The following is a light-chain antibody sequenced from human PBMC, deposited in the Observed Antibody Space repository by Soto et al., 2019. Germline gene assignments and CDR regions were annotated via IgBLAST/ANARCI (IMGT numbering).Light chain of an antibody. CDR2: DAS. J-gene: IGKJ2*01. CDR1: QTISTY. CDR3: QQSHGIPYT. Sequence: DIQMTQSPSSLSASVGDRVTITCRASQTISTYLNWYQQNPGKAPTLLIYDASTLQSGVPSRFNGSGSGTDFTLTISSLQPEDFATYYCQQSHGIPYTFGQGTKLEIK. V-gene: IGKV1-39*01.